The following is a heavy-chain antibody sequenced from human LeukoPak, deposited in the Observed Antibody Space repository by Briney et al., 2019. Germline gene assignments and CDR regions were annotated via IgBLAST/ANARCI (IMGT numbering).Heavy chain of an antibody. V-gene: IGHV1-69*05. J-gene: IGHJ5*02. CDR2: IIPIFGTA. CDR3: ARETVLAYCGGDCHAANWFDP. Sequence: ASVKVSCKASGGTFSSYAISWVRQAPGQGLEWMGGIIPIFGTANYAQKFQGRVTITTDESASTAYMELSSLRSEDTAVYYCARETVLAYCGGDCHAANWFDPWGQGTLVTVSS. CDR1: GGTFSSYA. D-gene: IGHD2-21*02.